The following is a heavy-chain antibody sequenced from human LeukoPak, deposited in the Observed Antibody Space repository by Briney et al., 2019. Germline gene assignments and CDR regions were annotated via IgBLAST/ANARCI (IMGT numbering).Heavy chain of an antibody. Sequence: GGSLRLSCAASGFTFSRYGMHWGRQAPGKGREWVAVIWYGGSKEGYVESVKGRFTISRDNSKSTLYLQMNSLRAQDTAVYYCARGNIVGATAFEHWGQGTLVSVSS. CDR3: ARGNIVGATAFEH. V-gene: IGHV3-33*01. J-gene: IGHJ4*02. CDR1: GFTFSRYG. D-gene: IGHD1-26*01. CDR2: IWYGGSKE.